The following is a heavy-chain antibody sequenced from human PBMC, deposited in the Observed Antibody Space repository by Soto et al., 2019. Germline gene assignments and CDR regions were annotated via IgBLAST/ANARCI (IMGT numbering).Heavy chain of an antibody. CDR2: ISYDGSNK. CDR1: GFTFNTYG. J-gene: IGHJ4*02. V-gene: IGHV3-30*18. CDR3: AKDIVRYTYGACDY. D-gene: IGHD5-18*01. Sequence: QVQLVESGGAVVQPGKSLRLSRAASGFTFNTYGMYWVRQAPGKGLEWVAAISYDGSNKYHADSVKGRFTISRDNSKNTLYLQMNSLRVEDTAVYYCAKDIVRYTYGACDYWGQGALVTVSS.